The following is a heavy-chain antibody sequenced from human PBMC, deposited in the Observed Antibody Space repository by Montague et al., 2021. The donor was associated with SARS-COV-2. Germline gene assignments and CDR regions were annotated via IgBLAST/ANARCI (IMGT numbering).Heavy chain of an antibody. D-gene: IGHD4-23*01. J-gene: IGHJ3*01. Sequence: SETLSLTCSVSSDSISSRSYCWAWIRQSPGKGLEWIGNICYGGSTYYNPSLRSRVVMSAETSKSQFSLKLYSVTAADTSIYYCARRRDRSTVVSPAVFNLWGQGTMVIVSS. V-gene: IGHV4-39*01. CDR2: ICYGGST. CDR3: ARRRDRSTVVSPAVFNL. CDR1: SDSISSRSYC.